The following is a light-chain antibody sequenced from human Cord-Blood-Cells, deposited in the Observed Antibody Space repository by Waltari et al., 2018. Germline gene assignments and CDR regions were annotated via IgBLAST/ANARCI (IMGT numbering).Light chain of an antibody. J-gene: IGKJ5*01. CDR1: QSISSY. CDR3: QQSYSTPIT. Sequence: LQLTQSPSSLSASVGDRVSITCRASQSISSYLNGYQQKPGKAPKPLIYAASSLQSGVPSRFSGSGSGTDFTLTISSLQPEDFATYYCQQSYSTPITFGQGTRLEIK. V-gene: IGKV1-39*01. CDR2: AAS.